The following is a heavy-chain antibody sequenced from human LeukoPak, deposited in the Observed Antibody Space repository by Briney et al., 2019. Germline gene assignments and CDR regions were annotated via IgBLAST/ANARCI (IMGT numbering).Heavy chain of an antibody. V-gene: IGHV1-2*04. D-gene: IGHD6-19*01. J-gene: IGHJ5*02. CDR3: ARAQIAVAGTPNNWFDP. CDR1: GYTFPSYF. CDR2: INPNSGGT. Sequence: ASVKVSCKASGYTFPSYFMHWVRQAPGQGLEWMGWINPNSGGTNYAQKFQGWVTMTRDTSISTAYMELSRLRSDDTAVYYCARAQIAVAGTPNNWFDPWGQGTLVTVSS.